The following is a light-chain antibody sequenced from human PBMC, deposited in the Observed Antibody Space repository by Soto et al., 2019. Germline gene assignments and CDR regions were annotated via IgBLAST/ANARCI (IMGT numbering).Light chain of an antibody. V-gene: IGKV1-6*01. CDR3: LQDYNYPRT. J-gene: IGKJ2*01. CDR2: AAS. Sequence: AIQMTQSPSSLSASVGDRVTITCRASQGIRKDLGWYQQKPAKAPKLLMYAASRLQSGVPSRFSGSGSGTDFTLTISSLQPEDFATYFCLQDYNYPRTFGQGTKLEIK. CDR1: QGIRKD.